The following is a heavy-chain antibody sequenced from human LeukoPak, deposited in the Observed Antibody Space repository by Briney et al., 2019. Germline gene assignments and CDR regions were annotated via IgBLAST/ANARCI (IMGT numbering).Heavy chain of an antibody. CDR1: VYTFSDQY. Sequence: ASVNVSCTASVYTFSDQYIHWVRQSPGQGLEWMGWINPNSGDTDYAQKFQGRVTMTRDTSISTAYIELTSLRSDDTAVYYCASYSTSSGDAFDIWGQGTLVTVSS. CDR2: INPNSGDT. CDR3: ASYSTSSGDAFDI. J-gene: IGHJ3*02. V-gene: IGHV1-2*02. D-gene: IGHD6-6*01.